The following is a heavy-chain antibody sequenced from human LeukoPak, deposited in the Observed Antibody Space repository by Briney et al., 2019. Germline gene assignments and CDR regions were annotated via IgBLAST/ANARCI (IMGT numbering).Heavy chain of an antibody. Sequence: GGSLRLSCAASRFTFSSYGMLWLPQAPGMAREWVAFIWYDGSNKYFADSVKGRFTISRDNSKNTLYLKMNGLRAEDTAVYYCAKGGEFYNNYLNDYWGQGPLVTVSS. CDR3: AKGGEFYNNYLNDY. CDR2: IWYDGSNK. D-gene: IGHD4-11*01. CDR1: RFTFSSYG. V-gene: IGHV3-30*02. J-gene: IGHJ4*02.